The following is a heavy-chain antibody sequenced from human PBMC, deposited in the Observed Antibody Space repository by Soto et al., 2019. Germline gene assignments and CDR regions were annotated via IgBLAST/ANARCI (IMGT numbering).Heavy chain of an antibody. J-gene: IGHJ5*02. CDR3: ARDGIAAAGTSWFDP. D-gene: IGHD6-13*01. CDR1: GYTFTSYA. CDR2: INAGNGNT. V-gene: IGHV1-3*01. Sequence: ASVKVSCKASGYTFTSYAMHWVRQAPGQRLEWMGRINAGNGNTKYSQKFQGRVTITTDTSASTAYMELSSLRSEDTAVYYCARDGIAAAGTSWFDPWGQGTLVTVSS.